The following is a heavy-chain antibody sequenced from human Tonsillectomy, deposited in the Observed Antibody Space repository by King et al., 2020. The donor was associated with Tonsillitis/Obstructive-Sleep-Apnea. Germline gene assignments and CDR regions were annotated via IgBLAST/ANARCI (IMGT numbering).Heavy chain of an antibody. CDR3: ARVAVAGTSWFDP. V-gene: IGHV5-51*01. Sequence: QLVQSGAEVKKPGESLKISCKGSGYSFTSYWIGWVRQMPGKGLEWMGIIYPGDSDTRYSPSFQGQVTISAEKSISTASLQWSSLKASATAMYYCARVAVAGTSWFDPWGQGTLVTVSS. CDR2: IYPGDSDT. CDR1: GYSFTSYW. D-gene: IGHD6-19*01. J-gene: IGHJ5*02.